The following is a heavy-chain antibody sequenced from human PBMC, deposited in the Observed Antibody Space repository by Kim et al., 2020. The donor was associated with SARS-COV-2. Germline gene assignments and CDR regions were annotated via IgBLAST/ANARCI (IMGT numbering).Heavy chain of an antibody. CDR3: ISFDYSGNYDGWFDP. V-gene: IGHV3-15*01. D-gene: IGHD1-26*01. J-gene: IGHJ5*02. Sequence: APVKGRFTISRDDSKNMLYLQMNSLKTEDTAVYYCISFDYSGNYDGWFDPWGQGTLVTVSS.